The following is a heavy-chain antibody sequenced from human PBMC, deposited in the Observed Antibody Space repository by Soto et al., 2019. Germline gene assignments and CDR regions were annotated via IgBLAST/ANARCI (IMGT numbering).Heavy chain of an antibody. J-gene: IGHJ5*02. CDR2: ISAYDGRT. V-gene: IGHV1-18*01. CDR3: ARDPHEFWTSYWFDP. CDR1: GYTFNTYG. Sequence: ASVKVSCKTSGYTFNTYGINWVRQAPGQGLELMGWISAYDGRTTYAEKFQGRVTLTTDTSTSTAYMELRSLRSDDTAIYYCARDPHEFWTSYWFDPWGQGTPVTVSS. D-gene: IGHD3-3*01.